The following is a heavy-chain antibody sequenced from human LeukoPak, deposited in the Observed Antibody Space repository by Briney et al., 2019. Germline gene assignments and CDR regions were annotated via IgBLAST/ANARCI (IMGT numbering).Heavy chain of an antibody. V-gene: IGHV4-59*01. CDR3: AREIVVVAATGSYNWFDP. CDR1: GGSISSYY. J-gene: IGHJ5*02. CDR2: IYYSGST. Sequence: SETLSLTCTVSGGSISSYYWSWIRQPPGKGLGWIGYIYYSGSTNYNPSLKSRVTISVDTSKNQFSQKLSSVTAADTAVYYCAREIVVVAATGSYNWFDPWGQGTLVTVSS. D-gene: IGHD2-15*01.